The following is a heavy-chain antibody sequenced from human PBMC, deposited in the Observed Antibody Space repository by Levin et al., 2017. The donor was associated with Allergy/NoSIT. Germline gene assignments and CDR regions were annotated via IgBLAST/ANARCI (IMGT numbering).Heavy chain of an antibody. V-gene: IGHV4-39*07. CDR1: SVSISNPSYY. CDR2: IFYNGAT. J-gene: IGHJ4*02. D-gene: IGHD6-13*01. Sequence: PSETLSLTCSVSSVSISNPSYYWGWIRQSPGKGLEWIGTIFYNGATQFNPSLKSRVTLSVDLSRNQFSLKLNSVSAADTAMYYCAREDRWYASTSYSDYWGQGTLVTVSS. CDR3: AREDRWYASTSYSDY.